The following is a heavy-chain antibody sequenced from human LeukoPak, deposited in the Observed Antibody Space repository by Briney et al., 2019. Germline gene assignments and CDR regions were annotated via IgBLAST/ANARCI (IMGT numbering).Heavy chain of an antibody. V-gene: IGHV1-18*01. CDR2: ISAYNGST. J-gene: IGHJ5*02. Sequence: ASVKVSCKASGYTFTSYGISWVRQAPGQGLEWMGWISAYNGSTNYAQKLQGRVTMTTDTSTSTAYMELRSLRSDDTAVYYCARDPRGSSSPNWFDPWGQGTLVTVSS. CDR1: GYTFTSYG. D-gene: IGHD6-6*01. CDR3: ARDPRGSSSPNWFDP.